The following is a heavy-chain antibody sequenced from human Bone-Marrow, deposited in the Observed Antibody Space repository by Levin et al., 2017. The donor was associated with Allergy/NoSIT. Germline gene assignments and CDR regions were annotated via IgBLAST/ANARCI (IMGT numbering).Heavy chain of an antibody. CDR2: IYYSGRT. J-gene: IGHJ2*01. V-gene: IGHV4-31*03. Sequence: SQTLSLTCTVSGGSIKSGGYHWSWIRQHPGKGLEWIGNIYYSGRTYYNPSLKSRVSISEDTSQNQFSLKLRSVTAADTAVYYCAREGVHDYGDYFGYFDLWGRGTLVTVSS. D-gene: IGHD4-17*01. CDR3: AREGVHDYGDYFGYFDL. CDR1: GGSIKSGGYH.